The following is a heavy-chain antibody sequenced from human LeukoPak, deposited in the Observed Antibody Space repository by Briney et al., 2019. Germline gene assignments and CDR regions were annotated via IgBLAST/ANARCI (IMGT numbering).Heavy chain of an antibody. D-gene: IGHD3-22*01. CDR3: ARDKGDYDTSGSLFVF. CDR1: GFTFSSYG. J-gene: IGHJ4*02. V-gene: IGHV3-23*01. Sequence: GGSLRLSCAASGFTFSSYGMHWVRQAPGKGLEWVSAISGSGGSTYYADSVKGRFTISRDNPKNTLYLQMDSLRAEDTAVYYCARDKGDYDTSGSLFVFGGQGTLVTISS. CDR2: ISGSGGST.